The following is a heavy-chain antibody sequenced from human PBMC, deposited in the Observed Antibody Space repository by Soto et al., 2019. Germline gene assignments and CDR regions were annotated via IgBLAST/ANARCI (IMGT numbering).Heavy chain of an antibody. Sequence: GASVKVSCKASGYTFTNYAIHWVRQAPGQRLEWMGWINAANGNTKYSQKFQGRVSITRDTSASTAYMELSSLRSEDTALYYCASFSSALTGYYSPLYYYYMDVWGKGTTVTVSS. CDR2: INAANGNT. CDR3: ASFSSALTGYYSPLYYYYMDV. CDR1: GYTFTNYA. J-gene: IGHJ6*03. D-gene: IGHD3-9*01. V-gene: IGHV1-3*01.